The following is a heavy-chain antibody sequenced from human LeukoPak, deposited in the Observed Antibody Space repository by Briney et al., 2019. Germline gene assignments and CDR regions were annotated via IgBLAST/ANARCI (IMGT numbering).Heavy chain of an antibody. Sequence: PSETLSLTCTVSGGSISSISYYWSWIRQPAGKGLEWIGRIHTSGSTNYSPSLKSRVTMSVDTSKNQFSLKLSSVTAADTAVYYCARDRYYYDSSARYFDYWGQGTLVTVSS. CDR2: IHTSGST. CDR3: ARDRYYYDSSARYFDY. D-gene: IGHD3-22*01. CDR1: GGSISSISYY. V-gene: IGHV4-61*02. J-gene: IGHJ4*02.